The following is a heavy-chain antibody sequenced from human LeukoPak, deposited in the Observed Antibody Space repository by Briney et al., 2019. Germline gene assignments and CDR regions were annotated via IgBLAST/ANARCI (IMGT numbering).Heavy chain of an antibody. CDR1: GFTFSNAW. CDR2: IKSKTDGGTT. V-gene: IGHV3-15*01. J-gene: IGHJ4*02. D-gene: IGHD5-24*01. Sequence: KPGGSLRLSCAASGFTFSNAWMSWVRQAPGKGLEWVGRIKSKTDGGTTDYAAPVKGRFTISRDDSKNTLYLQMNSLKTEDTAVYYCTTGGLYVRDGYNYPFEYWGQGSLVTVSS. CDR3: TTGGLYVRDGYNYPFEY.